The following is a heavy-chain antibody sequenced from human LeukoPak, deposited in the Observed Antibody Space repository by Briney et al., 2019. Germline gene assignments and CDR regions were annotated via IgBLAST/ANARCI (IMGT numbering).Heavy chain of an antibody. J-gene: IGHJ1*01. Sequence: KPSETLSLSCTVSGDSVSSGYWTWIRQSPGKGLEWIGYISDSGITDYNPSLKSRLTISVHTSNNTFSLNLHSVTAADTAVYYCAGRGHRYSRDWGQGILVTVSS. CDR1: GDSVSSGY. CDR3: AGRGHRYSRD. V-gene: IGHV4-4*09. CDR2: ISDSGIT. D-gene: IGHD2-15*01.